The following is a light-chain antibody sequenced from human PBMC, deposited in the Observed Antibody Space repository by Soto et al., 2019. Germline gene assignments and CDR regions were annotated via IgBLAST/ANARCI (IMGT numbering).Light chain of an antibody. V-gene: IGKV1-39*01. Sequence: DIRLTQSPPSLSASVGDRVTISCRASQSISTYLMWYHQKPGKAPNLLIYGASGLQNGVPSRFAGSGSGTEFTLTITGLQPEDFGTYYCQQSSITPRSFGQGTKVEI. J-gene: IGKJ1*01. CDR1: QSISTY. CDR3: QQSSITPRS. CDR2: GAS.